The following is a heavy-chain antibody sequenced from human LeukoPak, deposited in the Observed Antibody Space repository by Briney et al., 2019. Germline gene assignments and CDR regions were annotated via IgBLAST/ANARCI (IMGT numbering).Heavy chain of an antibody. Sequence: PSETLSLTCTVSGYSISSGYYWGWIRQPPGKGLEWIGSIYHSGSTYYNPSLKSRVTISVDTPKNQFSLKLSSVTAADTAVYYCARVDSNYVYYYYYYMDVWGKGTTVTVSS. CDR3: ARVDSNYVYYYYYYMDV. CDR1: GYSISSGYY. D-gene: IGHD4-11*01. V-gene: IGHV4-38-2*02. CDR2: IYHSGST. J-gene: IGHJ6*03.